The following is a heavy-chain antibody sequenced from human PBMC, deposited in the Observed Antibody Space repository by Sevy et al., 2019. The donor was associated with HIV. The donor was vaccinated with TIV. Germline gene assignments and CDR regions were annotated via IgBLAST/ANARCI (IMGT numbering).Heavy chain of an antibody. V-gene: IGHV3-53*01. Sequence: GGSLRLSCAASGFSVSDTYMSWVRQAPGKGLEWVSVIYSGDKTYHADAVKVRFTISRDSSKNTIYLQLNSLRIEDTAVYYCARLNVYYYDDDGYYTTGNAFDIWGQGTMVTVSS. D-gene: IGHD3-22*01. CDR3: ARLNVYYYDDDGYYTTGNAFDI. CDR2: IYSGDKT. J-gene: IGHJ3*02. CDR1: GFSVSDTY.